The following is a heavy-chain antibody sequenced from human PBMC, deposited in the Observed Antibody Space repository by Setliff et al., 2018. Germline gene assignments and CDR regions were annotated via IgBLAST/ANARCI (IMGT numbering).Heavy chain of an antibody. D-gene: IGHD3-9*01. Sequence: PGGSLRLSCAASGFTFSSDPMNWVRQAPGKGLEWLSNIRNDGATTSYADSVKGRFTISRDNVKNSLFLQMNSLRAEDTAVYYCARGHHVLRYFDWLFYASDAFDIWGQGTMVTVSS. J-gene: IGHJ3*02. CDR2: IRNDGATT. CDR1: GFTFSSDP. CDR3: ARGHHVLRYFDWLFYASDAFDI. V-gene: IGHV3-48*01.